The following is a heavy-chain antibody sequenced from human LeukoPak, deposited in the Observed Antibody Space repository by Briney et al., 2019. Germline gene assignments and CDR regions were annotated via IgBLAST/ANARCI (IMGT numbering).Heavy chain of an antibody. CDR2: INPSGGK. J-gene: IGHJ6*03. CDR3: ARDQYYYDSSGYYEGPYYYYMDV. Sequence: ASVKVSCKASGYTFTTYYIHWVRQAPGQGLEWMGIINPSGGKNYAQKFQGRVTMTRDTSISTAYMELSRLRSDDTAVYCCARDQYYYDSSGYYEGPYYYYMDVWGKGTTVTVSS. CDR1: GYTFTTYY. V-gene: IGHV1-2*02. D-gene: IGHD3-22*01.